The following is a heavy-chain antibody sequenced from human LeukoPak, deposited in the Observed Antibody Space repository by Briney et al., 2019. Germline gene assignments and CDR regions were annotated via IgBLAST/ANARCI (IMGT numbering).Heavy chain of an antibody. V-gene: IGHV1-18*01. D-gene: IGHD5-18*01. CDR2: ISAYNGNT. Sequence: ASVKVSCKASGYTFTSYGISWVRQAPGQGLEWMGWISAYNGNTNYAQKLQGRVTMTTDTSTSTAYMELRSLRSDDTAVYYCARVPVDTAMAHGLDYWGQGTLVTVSS. J-gene: IGHJ4*02. CDR3: ARVPVDTAMAHGLDY. CDR1: GYTFTSYG.